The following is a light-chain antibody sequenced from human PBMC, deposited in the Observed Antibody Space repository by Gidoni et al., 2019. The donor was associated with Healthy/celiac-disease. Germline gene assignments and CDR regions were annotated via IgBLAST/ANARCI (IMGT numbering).Light chain of an antibody. CDR1: QDISNY. V-gene: IGKV1-33*01. CDR3: QQYDNLPPLT. J-gene: IGKJ4*01. CDR2: DAS. Sequence: GDRVTITCQASQDISNYLNWYQQKPGKAPKLLIYDASNLETGVPSRFSGSGSGTDFTFSISSLQPEDIANYYCQQYDNLPPLTFGGGTKVEIK.